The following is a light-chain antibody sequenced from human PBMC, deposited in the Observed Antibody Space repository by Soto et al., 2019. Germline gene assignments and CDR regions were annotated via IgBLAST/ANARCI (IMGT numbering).Light chain of an antibody. CDR3: QQYGSSPPFT. Sequence: EIVLTQSPGTLSLSPGERATLSCRASQSVSSSYLAWYQQKPGQAPRLLIYGASSRATGIPDRFSGSGSGTDFTLTISRLEPEDFAVYYCQQYGSSPPFTFGQGTRRRL. CDR1: QSVSSSY. J-gene: IGKJ5*01. CDR2: GAS. V-gene: IGKV3-20*01.